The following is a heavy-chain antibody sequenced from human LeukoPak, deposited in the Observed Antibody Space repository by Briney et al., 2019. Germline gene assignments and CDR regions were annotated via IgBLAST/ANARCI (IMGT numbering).Heavy chain of an antibody. CDR1: GGSFSGYY. V-gene: IGHV4-34*01. Sequence: KPSETLSLTCAVYGGSFSGYYWSWIRQPLGKGLEWIGEINHSGSTNYNSSLKSRVTISVDTSKNQFSLKLSSVTAADTAVYYCASLESPESDYWGQETLVTVSS. D-gene: IGHD5-24*01. CDR2: INHSGST. J-gene: IGHJ4*02. CDR3: ASLESPESDY.